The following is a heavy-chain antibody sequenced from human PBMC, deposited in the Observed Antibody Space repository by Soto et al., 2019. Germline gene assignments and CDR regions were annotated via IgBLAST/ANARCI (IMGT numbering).Heavy chain of an antibody. D-gene: IGHD3-9*01. CDR1: GFTFSSYA. J-gene: IGHJ4*02. Sequence: GGSLRLSCAASGFTFSSYAMSWVRQAPGKGLEWVSAISGSGGSTYYADSVKGRFTISRDNSKNTLYLQMNSLRAEDTAVYYCAKDLYKDPYYDILTGYLGYWGQGT. CDR2: ISGSGGST. CDR3: AKDLYKDPYYDILTGYLGY. V-gene: IGHV3-23*01.